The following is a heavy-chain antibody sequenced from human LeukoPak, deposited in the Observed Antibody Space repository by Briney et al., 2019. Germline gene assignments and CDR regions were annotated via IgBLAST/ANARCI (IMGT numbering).Heavy chain of an antibody. CDR1: GGSIRSDDYY. V-gene: IGHV4-39*07. CDR3: ARERADSTMIVVVRGNFDY. D-gene: IGHD3-22*01. J-gene: IGHJ4*02. CDR2: IYYTGTI. Sequence: SETLSLTCTVSGGSIRSDDYYWGWLRQSPGKGLEWIGSIYYTGTIYYNSSLKSRVIMSVDTSKNQFSLKLSSVTAADTAVYYCARERADSTMIVVVRGNFDYWGQGTLVTVSS.